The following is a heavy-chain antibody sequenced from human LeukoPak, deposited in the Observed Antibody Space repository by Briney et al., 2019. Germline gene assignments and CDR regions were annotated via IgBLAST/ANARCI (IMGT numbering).Heavy chain of an antibody. D-gene: IGHD3-9*01. CDR1: GFTFNAFG. CDR3: AKDWISDWSNYFDP. CDR2: MRYGEGDT. V-gene: IGHV3-30*02. J-gene: IGHJ5*02. Sequence: GGSLRLSCAASGFTFNAFGMHWVRQVPGKGLEWVAFMRYGEGDTYYRDSVRGRFAIYRDNAKNPLYLQMNSLRPEDTAIYYCAKDWISDWSNYFDPWGQGTQVTVSS.